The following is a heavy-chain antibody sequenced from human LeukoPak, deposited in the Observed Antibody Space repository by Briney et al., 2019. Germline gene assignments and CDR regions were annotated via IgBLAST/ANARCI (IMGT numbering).Heavy chain of an antibody. Sequence: ESGPTLVNPTQTLTVTCTFSGFSLTTSGMCVSWIRQPPGKALEWLALIDWDDDKSYSTSLKTRLTISRDTSRNQVVLTMTNMDPVDTATHYCARGSSHGFDYWGQGTLVTVSS. J-gene: IGHJ4*02. CDR2: IDWDDDK. CDR3: ARGSSHGFDY. CDR1: GFSLTTSGMC. V-gene: IGHV2-70*12.